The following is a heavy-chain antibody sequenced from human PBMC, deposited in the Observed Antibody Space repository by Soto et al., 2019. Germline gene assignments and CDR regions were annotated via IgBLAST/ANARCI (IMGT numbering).Heavy chain of an antibody. CDR2: IDPSESYS. Sequence: LGESLKISCKGSGYSFTNYWISWVRQMPGKGLEWMGRIDPSESYSNYSPSFQGHVTISADKSISTAYLQWSSLKASDTAIYYCARVGPTTVDYWGQGTLVTVSS. CDR1: GYSFTNYW. CDR3: ARVGPTTVDY. J-gene: IGHJ4*02. V-gene: IGHV5-10-1*01. D-gene: IGHD1-26*01.